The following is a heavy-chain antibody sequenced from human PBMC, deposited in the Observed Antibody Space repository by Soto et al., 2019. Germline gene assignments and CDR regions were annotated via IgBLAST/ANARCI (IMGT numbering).Heavy chain of an antibody. CDR2: IYNSGRT. CDR1: GGSISSGDYY. CDR3: ARGPSGDKVDY. D-gene: IGHD1-26*01. J-gene: IGHJ4*02. Sequence: QVQLQEPGPRLVEPSQTLSLTCTVSGGSISSGDYYWSWIRQPPGTGLEWIGHIYNSGRTYSNPSLKSRVSVDMSKNQFSLKLSSVTAADTAVYYCARGPSGDKVDYWGQGTLVTVSS. V-gene: IGHV4-30-4*01.